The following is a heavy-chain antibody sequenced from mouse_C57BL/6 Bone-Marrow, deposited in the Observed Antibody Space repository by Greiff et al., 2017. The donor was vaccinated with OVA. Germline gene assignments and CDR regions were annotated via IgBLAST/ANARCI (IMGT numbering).Heavy chain of an antibody. D-gene: IGHD4-1*01. CDR1: GYAFSSYW. CDR2: IYPGDGDT. J-gene: IGHJ4*01. V-gene: IGHV1-80*01. CDR3: ARRTQTGRDYAMDY. Sequence: VKLQESGAELVKPGASVTISCKASGYAFSSYWMNWVKQRPGQGLEWIGQIYPGDGDTNYNGKFKGKATLTADKSSSTAYMQLSSLTSEDSAVYVGARRTQTGRDYAMDYWGQGTSVTVSS.